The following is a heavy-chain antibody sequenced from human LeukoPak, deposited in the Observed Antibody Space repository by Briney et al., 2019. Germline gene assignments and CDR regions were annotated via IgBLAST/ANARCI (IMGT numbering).Heavy chain of an antibody. CDR2: IYTSGST. D-gene: IGHD3-16*01. Sequence: SETLSLTCTVSGGSISSGSYYWSWIRQPAGKGLEWIGRIYTSGSTNYNPSLKSRVTISVDTSKNQFSLKLSSVTAADTAVYNCARFNGGWFDPWGQGTLVTVSS. J-gene: IGHJ5*02. CDR1: GGSISSGSYY. V-gene: IGHV4-61*02. CDR3: ARFNGGWFDP.